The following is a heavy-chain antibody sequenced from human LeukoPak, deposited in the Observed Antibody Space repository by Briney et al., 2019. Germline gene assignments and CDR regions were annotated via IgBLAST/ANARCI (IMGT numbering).Heavy chain of an antibody. D-gene: IGHD3-3*01. CDR1: GGSISSGDYY. J-gene: IGHJ4*02. CDR2: IYHSGST. CDR3: ARSYDPLYFDF. V-gene: IGHV4-30-4*08. Sequence: SETLSLTCTVSGGSISSGDYYWSWIRQPPGKGLEYIGYIYHSGSTYYNPSLKGRVTISEDTSKNQFSLQLNSVTAADTAVYYCARSYDPLYFDFWGQGTLVTVSS.